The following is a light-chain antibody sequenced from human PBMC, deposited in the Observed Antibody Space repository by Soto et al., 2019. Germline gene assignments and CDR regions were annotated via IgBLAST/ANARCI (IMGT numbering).Light chain of an antibody. Sequence: QSALTQPASVSGSPGQSITISCTGTSSDVGGYNYVSWYQQHPGKAPKLMIYEVSNRPSGVSNRFSGSKSGNTASLTISGLQAEDEADYYCSLYTTISTLEVFGGGTKLTVL. CDR1: SSDVGGYNY. CDR3: SLYTTISTLEV. CDR2: EVS. J-gene: IGLJ3*02. V-gene: IGLV2-14*01.